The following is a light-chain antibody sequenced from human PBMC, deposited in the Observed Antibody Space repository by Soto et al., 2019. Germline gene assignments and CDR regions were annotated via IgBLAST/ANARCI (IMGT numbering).Light chain of an antibody. CDR2: DVS. CDR3: QQSYTLSPLT. CDR1: QDISNY. Sequence: IQMTQSPSSLSASVGDRVTITCQASQDISNYLNWFQQKPGKAPKLLIYDVSNLEAGVPSRFSGSGSGTEFTFTISSLQPEDIATYYCQQSYTLSPLTFGGGTKVEI. V-gene: IGKV1-33*01. J-gene: IGKJ4*01.